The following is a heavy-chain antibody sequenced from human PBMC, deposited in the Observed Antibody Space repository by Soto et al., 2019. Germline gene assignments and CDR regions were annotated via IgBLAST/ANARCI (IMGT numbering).Heavy chain of an antibody. J-gene: IGHJ6*02. CDR1: GGTFSRYA. Sequence: GASVKVSCKASGGTFSRYALSWVRQAPGQGLEWMGAIIPIFGTTNYAQKFQGRVTITADESTSTAYMELSSLRSEDTAVYYCARDVDTPMENYDYYGMDVWGQGTTVTVSS. CDR3: ARDVDTPMENYDYYGMDV. CDR2: IIPIFGTT. D-gene: IGHD5-18*01. V-gene: IGHV1-69*13.